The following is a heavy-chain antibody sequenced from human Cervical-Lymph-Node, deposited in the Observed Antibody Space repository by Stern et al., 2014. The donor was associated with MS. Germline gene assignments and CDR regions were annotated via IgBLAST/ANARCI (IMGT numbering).Heavy chain of an antibody. CDR3: ATHGGSSFQMDV. CDR1: GYSFTDFN. V-gene: IGHV1-2*06. D-gene: IGHD6-13*01. Sequence: VQLVESGAEVKKPGASVKVSCKASGYSFTDFNTHWVRQAPGQGFEWMGRISPHTGGARYAEKFQGRVTMTRDTSITTAYMELDRLTSDDTAVYYCATHGGSSFQMDVWGQGTTVTVSS. CDR2: ISPHTGGA. J-gene: IGHJ6*02.